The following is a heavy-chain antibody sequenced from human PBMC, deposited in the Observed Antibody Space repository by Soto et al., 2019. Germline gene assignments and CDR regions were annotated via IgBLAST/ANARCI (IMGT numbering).Heavy chain of an antibody. D-gene: IGHD2-15*01. CDR1: GGTFSTYA. CDR2: IIPMFGTA. Sequence: QVQLVQSGAEVKKPGSSVKVSCKASGGTFSTYAISWVRQAPGQGLEWMGGIIPMFGTANYAQKFQGRVTLTADESTSTADMELSSLRSEDTAVFYCARRYCISSSCYLYGMDVWGQGTTVTVSS. V-gene: IGHV1-69*12. J-gene: IGHJ6*02. CDR3: ARRYCISSSCYLYGMDV.